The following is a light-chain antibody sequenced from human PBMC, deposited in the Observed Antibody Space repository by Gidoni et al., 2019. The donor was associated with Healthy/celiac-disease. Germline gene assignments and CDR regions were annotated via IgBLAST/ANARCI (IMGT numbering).Light chain of an antibody. CDR1: QSISSW. CDR3: QQYNSYPYT. V-gene: IGKV1-5*03. J-gene: IGKJ2*01. CDR2: KAS. Sequence: DIQMTQSPSTLSSSVGDRVTITCRASQSISSWLAWYQQKPGKSPKLLIYKASSLESGVPSRFSGSGSGTEFTLTISSLQPDDFATYYCQQYNSYPYTFGQGTKLEIK.